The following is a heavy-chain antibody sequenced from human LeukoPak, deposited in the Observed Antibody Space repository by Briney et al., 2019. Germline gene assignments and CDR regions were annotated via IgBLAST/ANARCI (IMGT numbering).Heavy chain of an antibody. CDR3: AKDISGYYRPFDY. CDR2: ISGSGSHT. V-gene: IGHV3-23*01. J-gene: IGHJ4*02. Sequence: GGSLRLSCAASGFSFSGYAMSWVRRAPGKGLEWVSSISGSGSHTYHADSVKGRFTISRDNSKNTLYLQMNSPRAEDTAVYYCAKDISGYYRPFDYWGQGTLVTVSS. CDR1: GFSFSGYA. D-gene: IGHD3-22*01.